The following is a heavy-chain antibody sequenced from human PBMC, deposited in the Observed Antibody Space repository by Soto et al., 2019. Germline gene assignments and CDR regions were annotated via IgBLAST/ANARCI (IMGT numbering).Heavy chain of an antibody. CDR2: INSDGSST. D-gene: IGHD6-19*01. CDR3: ARLYSSGWGEGL. Sequence: GGSLRLSCAASGFTFSSYWMHWVRQAPGKGLVWVSRINSDGSSTSYADSVKGRFTISRDNAKNTLYLQMNSLRAEDTAVYYCARLYSSGWGEGLWGQGTLVTVSS. V-gene: IGHV3-74*01. CDR1: GFTFSSYW. J-gene: IGHJ4*02.